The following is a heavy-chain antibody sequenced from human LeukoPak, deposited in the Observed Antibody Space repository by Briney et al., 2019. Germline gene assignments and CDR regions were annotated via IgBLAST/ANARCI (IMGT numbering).Heavy chain of an antibody. V-gene: IGHV3-21*01. Sequence: GGSLRLSCAASGFTFSSYSMNWVRQAPGKGLEWVSSISSSSSYIYYADSVKGRFTISRDNAKNSLYLQMNSLRAEDTAVYYCASSYSSSWPFDYWGQGTLVTVSS. CDR2: ISSSSSYI. CDR1: GFTFSSYS. D-gene: IGHD6-13*01. J-gene: IGHJ4*02. CDR3: ASSYSSSWPFDY.